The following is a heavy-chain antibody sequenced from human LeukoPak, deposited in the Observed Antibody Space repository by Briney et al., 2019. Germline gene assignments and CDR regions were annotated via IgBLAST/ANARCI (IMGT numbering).Heavy chain of an antibody. J-gene: IGHJ4*02. CDR1: GVTFSSYA. V-gene: IGHV3-23*01. CDR3: AKSVLDYYGSGSYYDC. D-gene: IGHD3-10*01. Sequence: GGSLRLSCAASGVTFSSYAMSWVRQAPGKGLEWASAISGRGGSTYYADSVKGRFTISRDNSRNTLYLQMNSLRAEDTAVYYCAKSVLDYYGSGSYYDCWGQGTLVTVSS. CDR2: ISGRGGST.